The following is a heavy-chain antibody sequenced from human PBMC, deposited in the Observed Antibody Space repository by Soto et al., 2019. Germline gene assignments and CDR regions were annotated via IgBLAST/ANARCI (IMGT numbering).Heavy chain of an antibody. CDR2: VYYTGST. D-gene: IGHD1-26*01. CDR3: ARAWVHLYFDY. V-gene: IGHV4-61*01. Sequence: SETLSLTCTVSGGSVSSASYYWSWIRQPPGKGLEWIGYVYYTGSTNYNPSLKSRVTISVDTSKNHFSLKLTSVTAADTAMYYCARAWVHLYFDYWGQGTLVTVAS. J-gene: IGHJ4*02. CDR1: GGSVSSASYY.